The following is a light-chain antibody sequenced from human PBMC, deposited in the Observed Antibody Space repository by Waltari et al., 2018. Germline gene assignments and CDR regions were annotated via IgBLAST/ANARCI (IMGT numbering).Light chain of an antibody. J-gene: IGLJ2*01. CDR1: ISDVGTYNL. V-gene: IGLV2-23*02. CDR3: CTYVGRTTFHVT. Sequence: QSALTQPASVSGSPGQSITISCTGTISDVGTYNLVSWYQQHPGKAPKLIIYEDNKWPSGVSDRLSGSKSGNTASLTISGLQAEDEADYYCCTYVGRTTFHVTFGGGTKLTVL. CDR2: EDN.